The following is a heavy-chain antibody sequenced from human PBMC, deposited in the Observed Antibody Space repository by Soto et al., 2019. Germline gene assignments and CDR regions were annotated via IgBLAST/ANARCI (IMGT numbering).Heavy chain of an antibody. Sequence: GGSLRLSCTASGFTFSEYSMSWVRQAPGKGLEWVSSITHSGTYVYYADSVKGRFTISRDSASNSLFLQMTSLRAEDTAVYHCARARGNDWYSDYRGQGTLVTVSS. V-gene: IGHV3-21*01. J-gene: IGHJ4*02. CDR1: GFTFSEYS. D-gene: IGHD5-12*01. CDR3: ARARGNDWYSDY. CDR2: ITHSGTYV.